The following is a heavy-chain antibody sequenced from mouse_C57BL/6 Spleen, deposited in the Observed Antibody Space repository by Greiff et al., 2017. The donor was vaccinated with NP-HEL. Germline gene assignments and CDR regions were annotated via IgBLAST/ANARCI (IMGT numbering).Heavy chain of an antibody. V-gene: IGHV5-9-1*02. CDR2: ISSGGDYI. CDR3: TRDYGYDGNYYAMDY. Sequence: EVQLQESGEGLVKPGGSLKLSCAASGFTFSSYAMSWVRQTPEKRLEWVAYISSGGDYIYYADTVKGRFTISRDNARNTLYLQMSSLKSEDTAMYYCTRDYGYDGNYYAMDYWGQGTSVTVSS. CDR1: GFTFSSYA. J-gene: IGHJ4*01. D-gene: IGHD2-2*01.